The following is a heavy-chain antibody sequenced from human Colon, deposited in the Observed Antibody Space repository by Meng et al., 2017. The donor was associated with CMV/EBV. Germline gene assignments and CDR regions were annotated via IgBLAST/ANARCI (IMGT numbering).Heavy chain of an antibody. CDR3: AREGSSSYFDY. D-gene: IGHD6-13*01. CDR1: GFTFSSYW. Sequence: GESLKISCVASGFTFSSYWMSWVRQAPGKGLEWVANIKQDGSEKYYVDSVKGRFTISRDNAKNSLYLQMNSLRAEDTAVYYCAREGSSSYFDYWGQGTLVTVSS. CDR2: IKQDGSEK. V-gene: IGHV3-7*01. J-gene: IGHJ4*02.